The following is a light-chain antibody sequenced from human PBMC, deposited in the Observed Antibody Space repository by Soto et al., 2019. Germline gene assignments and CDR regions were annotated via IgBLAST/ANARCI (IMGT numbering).Light chain of an antibody. J-gene: IGKJ5*01. CDR3: QQYGSSPPIT. CDR2: GAS. CDR1: QSVSSSY. Sequence: EIVLTQSPGTLSLSPVERATLSCRASQSVSSSYLAWYQQKPGQAPRLLIYGASSRATGIPDRSSGSGSGTDFTLTISRLEPEDFAVYYCQQYGSSPPITFGQGTRLEIK. V-gene: IGKV3-20*01.